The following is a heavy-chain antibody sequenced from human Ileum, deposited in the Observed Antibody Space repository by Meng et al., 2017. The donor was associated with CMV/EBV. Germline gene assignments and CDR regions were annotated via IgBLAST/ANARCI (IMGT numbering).Heavy chain of an antibody. CDR3: ARDSSPAVTTPYYFNY. V-gene: IGHV4-4*02. CDR2: MYHSRGT. Sequence: ACISTRHCWTWYGQRSGKELAGLREMYHSRGTSDNPSLKSRVTISIDKSNNQFSLKLTSVTAADTAVYYRARDSSPAVTTPYYFNYWGQGTLVTVSS. CDR1: ACISTRHC. J-gene: IGHJ4*02. D-gene: IGHD4-17*01.